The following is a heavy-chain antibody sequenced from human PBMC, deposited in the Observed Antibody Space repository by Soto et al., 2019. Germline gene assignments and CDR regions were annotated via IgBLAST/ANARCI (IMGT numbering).Heavy chain of an antibody. V-gene: IGHV4-39*01. Sequence: QLQLQESGPGLVKPSETLSLTCTVSGGSISSSSYYWGWIRQPPGKGLEWIGSIYYSGSTYYNPSLKIRVTISVDTSKNQFSLKLSSVTAADTAVYYCARHTIEGVGAYYFDYWGQGTLVTVSS. CDR1: GGSISSSSYY. CDR3: ARHTIEGVGAYYFDY. D-gene: IGHD1-26*01. CDR2: IYYSGST. J-gene: IGHJ4*02.